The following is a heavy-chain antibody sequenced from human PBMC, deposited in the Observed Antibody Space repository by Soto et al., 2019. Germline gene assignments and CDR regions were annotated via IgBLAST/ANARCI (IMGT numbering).Heavy chain of an antibody. CDR2: IYYSGST. D-gene: IGHD3-10*01. Sequence: SETLSLTCTVSGGSISSYYWSWIRQPPGKGLEWIGYIYYSGSTNYNPSLKSRVTISVDTSKNQFSLKLSSVTAADTAVYYCARDTYYYGSGSYLGYYYYGMDVWGQGTTVTVSS. CDR1: GGSISSYY. CDR3: ARDTYYYGSGSYLGYYYYGMDV. J-gene: IGHJ6*02. V-gene: IGHV4-59*01.